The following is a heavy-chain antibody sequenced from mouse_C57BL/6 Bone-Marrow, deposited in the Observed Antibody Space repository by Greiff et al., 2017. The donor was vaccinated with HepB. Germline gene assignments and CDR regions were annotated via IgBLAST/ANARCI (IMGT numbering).Heavy chain of an antibody. CDR3: VGWREFGY. CDR2: IRSKSNNYAT. CDR1: GFSFNTYA. J-gene: IGHJ3*01. V-gene: IGHV10-1*01. Sequence: DVKLVESGGGLVQPKGSLKLSCAASGFSFNTYAMNWVRQAPGKGLEWVARIRSKSNNYATYYADSVKDRFTISIDVTESMLYLQMNNLKTEERAMDCSVGWREFGYWGKGTLVTVAA.